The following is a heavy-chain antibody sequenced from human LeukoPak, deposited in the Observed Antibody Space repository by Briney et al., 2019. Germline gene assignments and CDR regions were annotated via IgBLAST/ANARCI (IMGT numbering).Heavy chain of an antibody. CDR3: ARDWNTRGYSYAPSNWFDP. Sequence: SVKVSCKASGGTFSSYAISWVRQAPGQGLEWMGGIIPIFGTANYAQKFQGRVTITADESTSTAYMELSSLRSEDTAVHYCARDWNTRGYSYAPSNWFDPWGQGTLVTVSS. CDR2: IIPIFGTA. D-gene: IGHD5-18*01. V-gene: IGHV1-69*01. CDR1: GGTFSSYA. J-gene: IGHJ5*02.